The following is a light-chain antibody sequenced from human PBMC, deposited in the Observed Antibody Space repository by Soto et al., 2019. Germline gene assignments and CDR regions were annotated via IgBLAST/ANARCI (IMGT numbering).Light chain of an antibody. CDR3: MQGTHWPWT. J-gene: IGKJ1*01. CDR1: QSPLYSDGNTY. Sequence: DVVMTQSPLSLPVTLGQPASISCRSSQSPLYSDGNTYLSWFQQRPGQSPRRLIYKVSNRDSGVPDRVSGSGSGTDFTLKISRVEAEDVGVYYCMQGTHWPWTFGQGTKVEIK. CDR2: KVS. V-gene: IGKV2-30*01.